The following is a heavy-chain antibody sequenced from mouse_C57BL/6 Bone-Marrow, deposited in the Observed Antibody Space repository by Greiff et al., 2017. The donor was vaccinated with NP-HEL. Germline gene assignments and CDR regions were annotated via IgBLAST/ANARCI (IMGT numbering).Heavy chain of an antibody. J-gene: IGHJ4*01. D-gene: IGHD2-3*01. CDR2: ISSGGDYI. CDR3: TRDLGWLHAMDY. CDR1: GFTFSSYA. V-gene: IGHV5-9-1*02. Sequence: DVMLVESGEGLVKPGGSLKLSCAASGFTFSSYAMSWVRQTPEKRLEWVAYISSGGDYIYYADTVKGRFTISRDNARNTLYLQMSSLKSEDTAMYYCTRDLGWLHAMDYWGQGTSVTVSS.